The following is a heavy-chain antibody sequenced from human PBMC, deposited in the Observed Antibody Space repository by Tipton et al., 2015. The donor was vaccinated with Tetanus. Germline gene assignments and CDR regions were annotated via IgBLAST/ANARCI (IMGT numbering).Heavy chain of an antibody. D-gene: IGHD3-10*01. V-gene: IGHV4-4*07. J-gene: IGHJ5*02. CDR2: IFSPESI. CDR1: GGSIRTHY. Sequence: LGLVKPSETLSLLCTVSGGSIRTHYWSWIRQPAGKGLEWIGRIFSPESINYNPSLGGRVTMSVDASKNQVSLNLTSMTAADTAVYSCAGGLVRWYEPWGRGTLVSVSS. CDR3: AGGLVRWYEP.